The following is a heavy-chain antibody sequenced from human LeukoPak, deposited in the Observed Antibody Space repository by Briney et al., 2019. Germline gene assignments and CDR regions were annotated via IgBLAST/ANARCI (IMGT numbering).Heavy chain of an antibody. CDR3: ARGYYGSGRD. CDR2: TYYSGRT. CDR1: GASIRSGSYY. Sequence: SQTLSLTCTVSGASIRSGSYYWGWIRQPRGKGLEWIVYTYYSGRTNYNPSPKSRVTISVDTSKNQFSLKLRSVTVADTAVYYCARGYYGSGRDWGQGTLVTVSS. V-gene: IGHV4-61*01. D-gene: IGHD3-10*01. J-gene: IGHJ4*02.